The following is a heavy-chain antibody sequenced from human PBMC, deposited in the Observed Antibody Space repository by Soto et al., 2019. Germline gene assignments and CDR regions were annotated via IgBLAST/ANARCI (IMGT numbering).Heavy chain of an antibody. J-gene: IGHJ5*02. CDR1: GYTYPSYP. D-gene: IGHD3-10*01. V-gene: IGHV1-3*01. CDR2: INAGNGNT. Sequence: GASVKVSSKASGYTYPSYPMPWVRQAPGQRLEWMGWINAGNGNTKYSQKFQGRVTITRDTSASTAYMELSSLRSEDTAVYYCARAPYGSGTNWFDPWGQGTLVTVSS. CDR3: ARAPYGSGTNWFDP.